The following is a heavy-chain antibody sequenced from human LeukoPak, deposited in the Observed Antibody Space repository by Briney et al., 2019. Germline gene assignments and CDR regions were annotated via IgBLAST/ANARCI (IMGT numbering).Heavy chain of an antibody. Sequence: SETLSLTCTVSGGSISTYYWSWIRQPPGKGLEWIGYIPYSGSTNYNPSLKSRVTISLDTSKNQFALKLSSVTAADTAVYYCARSIIGTPSKFDYWGQGTLVTVSS. CDR1: GGSISTYY. CDR2: IPYSGST. V-gene: IGHV4-59*08. CDR3: ARSIIGTPSKFDY. D-gene: IGHD1/OR15-1a*01. J-gene: IGHJ4*02.